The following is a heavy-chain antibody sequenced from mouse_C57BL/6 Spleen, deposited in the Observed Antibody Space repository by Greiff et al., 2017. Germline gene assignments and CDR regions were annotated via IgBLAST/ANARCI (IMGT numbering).Heavy chain of an antibody. CDR2: IDPSDSYT. V-gene: IGHV1-69*01. D-gene: IGHD1-1*01. Sequence: VQLVESGAELVMPGASVKLSCKASGYTFTSYWMHWVKQRPGQGLEWIGEIDPSDSYTNYNQKFKGKSTLTVDKSSSTAYMQLSSLTSEDSAVYYCARFTTVVGDYWGQGTTLTVSS. CDR3: ARFTTVVGDY. J-gene: IGHJ2*01. CDR1: GYTFTSYW.